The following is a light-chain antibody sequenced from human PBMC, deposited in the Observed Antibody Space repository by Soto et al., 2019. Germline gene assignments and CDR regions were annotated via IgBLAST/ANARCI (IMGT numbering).Light chain of an antibody. CDR2: DAS. J-gene: IGKJ5*01. V-gene: IGKV3-20*01. Sequence: EIVLTQSPGTLSLSPGERATLSCRASQSVSSSYLAWYQQKPGQAPRLLIYDASSRATGIPDRFSGSGSGTDFTLTISRLEPEDFAVYYCQQYGSSLSTFGQGTRLEMK. CDR3: QQYGSSLST. CDR1: QSVSSSY.